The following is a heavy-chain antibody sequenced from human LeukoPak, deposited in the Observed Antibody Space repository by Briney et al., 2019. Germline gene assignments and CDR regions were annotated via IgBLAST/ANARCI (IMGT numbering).Heavy chain of an antibody. J-gene: IGHJ6*02. D-gene: IGHD2/OR15-2a*01. Sequence: GGSLRLSCAASGFTFSTYVMSWVRQAPGKGLEWVSTISGSGSSTYYADSVKGRFAISRDNSENRLFLLMNSLRVDDTATYYCTKNIEIYGAYGIYVWGHGTTVTVSS. CDR1: GFTFSTYV. CDR2: ISGSGSST. V-gene: IGHV3-23*01. CDR3: TKNIEIYGAYGIYV.